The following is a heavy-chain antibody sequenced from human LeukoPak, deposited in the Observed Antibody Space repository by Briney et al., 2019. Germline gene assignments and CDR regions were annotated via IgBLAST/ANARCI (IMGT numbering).Heavy chain of an antibody. CDR2: IYYSESP. CDR1: GRSMRSYY. Sequence: SEPLSLPCTLRGRSMRSYYGSWTRHPPGRGLEWIGYIYYSESPNYHPPLKTRVTISGDTPKYQFSLKLSSVTAADTAVDYCARRGGYSSSWYNYYYYGMDVWGQGTTVTVSS. CDR3: ARRGGYSSSWYNYYYYGMDV. D-gene: IGHD6-13*01. V-gene: IGHV4-59*08. J-gene: IGHJ6*02.